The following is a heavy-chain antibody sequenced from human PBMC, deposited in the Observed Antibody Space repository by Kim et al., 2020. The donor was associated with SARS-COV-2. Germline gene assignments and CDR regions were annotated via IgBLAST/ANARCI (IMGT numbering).Heavy chain of an antibody. V-gene: IGHV4-34*01. CDR1: GGSFSGYY. D-gene: IGHD6-13*01. CDR3: ASRPIAAAGMWFDP. J-gene: IGHJ5*02. CDR2: INHSGST. Sequence: SETLSLTCAVYGGSFSGYYWSWIRQPPGKGLEWIGEINHSGSTNYNPSLKSRVTISVDTSKNQFSLKLSSVTAADTAVYYCASRPIAAAGMWFDPWGQGTLVTVSS.